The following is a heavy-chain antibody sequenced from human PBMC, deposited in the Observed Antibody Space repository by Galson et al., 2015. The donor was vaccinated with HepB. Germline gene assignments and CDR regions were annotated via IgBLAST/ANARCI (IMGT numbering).Heavy chain of an antibody. Sequence: SLRLSCAASGFTFNTYAMHWVRQAPGKGLEWIALTSFDGSTKYYADSVKGRFTIPRDNSKNILYLQMNSLRAEDTAVYYCARPDYFDRTGWGGALDIWGQGTVVTASS. V-gene: IGHV3-30-3*01. CDR2: TSFDGSTK. CDR1: GFTFNTYA. J-gene: IGHJ3*02. D-gene: IGHD3-22*01. CDR3: ARPDYFDRTGWGGALDI.